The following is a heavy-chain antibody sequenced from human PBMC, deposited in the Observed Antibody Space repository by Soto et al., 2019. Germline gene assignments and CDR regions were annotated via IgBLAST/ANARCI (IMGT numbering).Heavy chain of an antibody. CDR1: GFTFSDYY. CDR2: ISSSGSTI. V-gene: IGHV3-11*01. D-gene: IGHD1-26*01. Sequence: QVQLVESGGGLVKPGGSLRLSCAASGFTFSDYYMSWIRRAPGKGLERVSYISSSGSTIYYADSVKGRFTISRDNAKNSLYLKMNRLRAEDTAVYYFARHGGKPYYLWRSAEYFQHWGQGTLVTVSS. CDR3: ARHGGKPYYLWRSAEYFQH. J-gene: IGHJ1*01.